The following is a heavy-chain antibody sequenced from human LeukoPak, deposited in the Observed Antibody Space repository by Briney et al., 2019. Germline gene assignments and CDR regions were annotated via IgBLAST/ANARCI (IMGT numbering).Heavy chain of an antibody. CDR1: GFTFSSHW. CDR3: TRSPGIAVANFDY. D-gene: IGHD6-19*01. V-gene: IGHV3-49*04. CDR2: IRSKAYGGTT. Sequence: PGGSLRLSCAASGFTFSSHWMSWVRQAPGKGLEWVGFIRSKAYGGTTEYAASVKGRFTISRDDSKSIAYLQMNSLKTEDTAVYCCTRSPGIAVANFDYWGQGTLVTVSS. J-gene: IGHJ4*02.